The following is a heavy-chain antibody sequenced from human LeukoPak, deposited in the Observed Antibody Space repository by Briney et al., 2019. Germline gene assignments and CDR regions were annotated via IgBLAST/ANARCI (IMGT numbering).Heavy chain of an antibody. CDR3: AREPTAVGAFDI. CDR1: GYTFTSYY. D-gene: IGHD2-21*02. V-gene: IGHV1-46*01. CDR2: INPSGGST. Sequence: ASVKVSCKASGYTFTSYYMHWVRQAPGQGLEWMGIINPSGGSTSYAQKFQGRVTMARDTSTSTVYMELSSLRSEDTAVYYCAREPTAVGAFDIWGQGTMVTVSS. J-gene: IGHJ3*02.